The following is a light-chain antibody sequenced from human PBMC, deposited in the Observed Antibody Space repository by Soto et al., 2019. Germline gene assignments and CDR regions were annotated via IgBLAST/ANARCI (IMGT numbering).Light chain of an antibody. CDR3: QQRDNWPPIT. V-gene: IGKV3-11*01. CDR2: DAS. Sequence: EIVLTQSPATQSLSPGERATLSSRDSQSASSSLAWYQQKPGQAPRLLIYDASNRATGSPARFSGSGSGTDFTLTISSLEPEDFAVYYCQQRDNWPPITFGQGTRLEIK. J-gene: IGKJ5*01. CDR1: QSASSS.